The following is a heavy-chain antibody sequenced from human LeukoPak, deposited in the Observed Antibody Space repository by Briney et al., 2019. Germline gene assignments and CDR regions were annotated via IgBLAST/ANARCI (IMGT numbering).Heavy chain of an antibody. Sequence: SGTLSLTCTVSGDSISNYYWSWIRQPPGKGLEWIGYIHYSGSTNYNSSLKSRVIISVDTSKNQFSLKLSSVTAADTAIYYCAQMEEYRTNFYYFDYWGQGALVTVSS. V-gene: IGHV4-59*12. CDR2: IHYSGST. D-gene: IGHD6-6*01. CDR3: AQMEEYRTNFYYFDY. CDR1: GDSISNYY. J-gene: IGHJ4*02.